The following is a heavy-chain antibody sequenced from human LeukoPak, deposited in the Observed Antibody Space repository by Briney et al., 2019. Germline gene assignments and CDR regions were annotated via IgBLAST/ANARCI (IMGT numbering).Heavy chain of an antibody. D-gene: IGHD5-18*01. J-gene: IGHJ4*02. Sequence: SETLSLTCTVSSGSISSSYWSWIRQPPGKGLEWIGYIYYTGATYCNPSLKSRVTISLDTSRNQFSLKLSSVTAADAAVYYCARAGYSYGTGYYFDYWGQGALVTVSS. V-gene: IGHV4-59*01. CDR1: SGSISSSY. CDR2: IYYTGAT. CDR3: ARAGYSYGTGYYFDY.